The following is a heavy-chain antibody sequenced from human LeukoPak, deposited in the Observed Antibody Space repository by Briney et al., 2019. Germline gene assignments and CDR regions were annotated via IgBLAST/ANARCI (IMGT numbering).Heavy chain of an antibody. J-gene: IGHJ5*02. V-gene: IGHV1-69*05. D-gene: IGHD3-3*01. CDR2: ITGLFATA. Sequence: SVKVSCKASGGISSNFAIHWVRQAPGQGLEWMGQITGLFATAHYAQKFQGRVTITTDESTGAVYMELSSLRSEDTAVYYCARVGVIIFHNWFDPGGQGTLVTVSS. CDR1: GGISSNFA. CDR3: ARVGVIIFHNWFDP.